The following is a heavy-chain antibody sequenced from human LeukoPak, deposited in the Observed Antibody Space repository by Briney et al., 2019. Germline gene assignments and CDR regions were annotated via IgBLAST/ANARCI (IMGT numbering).Heavy chain of an antibody. J-gene: IGHJ4*02. V-gene: IGHV3-23*01. Sequence: GGSLRLSCVGSGFTFCSHAMSWVRQAPEKGLEFVSGIYENGGTTYYADSVKGRFSISRDNSKNTLYLQMDSLRGEDTAVYYCAKDFRIGYSAHFDYWGQGALVTVFS. CDR1: GFTFCSHA. CDR2: IYENGGTT. CDR3: AKDFRIGYSAHFDY. D-gene: IGHD2-21*01.